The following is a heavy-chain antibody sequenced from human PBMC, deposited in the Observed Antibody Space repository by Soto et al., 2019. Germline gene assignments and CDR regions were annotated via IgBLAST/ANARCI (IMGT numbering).Heavy chain of an antibody. V-gene: IGHV1-69*01. D-gene: IGHD1-26*01. CDR3: ASLNNWSSGDGRIDV. J-gene: IGHJ6*02. CDR2: IMPLYARP. CDR1: GGTFNTYT. Sequence: QVQLVQSGAEVKKPGSSVKVSCKASGGTFNTYTISWVRQVPGQGLEWMGGIMPLYARPTYAQPFLGRLTIAADGHTSTVYMELSSLRSEDTALYYCASLNNWSSGDGRIDVWGRGTAVSVSS.